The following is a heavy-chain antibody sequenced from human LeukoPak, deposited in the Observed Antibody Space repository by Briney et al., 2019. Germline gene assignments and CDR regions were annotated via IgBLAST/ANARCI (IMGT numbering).Heavy chain of an antibody. CDR2: ISSSSTM. CDR1: GFTFSSYG. D-gene: IGHD2-21*02. Sequence: GGSLRLSCAASGFTFSSYGMNWVRQAPGKGLEWVSYISSSSTMYYADSVKGRFTISRNNAKNSLYLQMNSLRAEDTAAYYCARASYGDNYWGQGTLVTVSS. CDR3: ARASYGDNY. V-gene: IGHV3-48*01. J-gene: IGHJ4*02.